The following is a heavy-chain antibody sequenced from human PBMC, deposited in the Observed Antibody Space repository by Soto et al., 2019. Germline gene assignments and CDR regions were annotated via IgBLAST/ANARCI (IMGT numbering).Heavy chain of an antibody. CDR2: IYSGGST. Sequence: EVQLVESGGGVIQPGGSLRLSCAASGFTVSSNYMSWVRQAPGKGLEWVSVIYSGGSTYYADSVKGRFTISRDNSKNRLYHKMNSQRARDRAVDYGERGGRRFDYWGQGTMVTVSS. CDR3: ERGGRRFDY. V-gene: IGHV3-53*01. J-gene: IGHJ4*02. CDR1: GFTVSSNY.